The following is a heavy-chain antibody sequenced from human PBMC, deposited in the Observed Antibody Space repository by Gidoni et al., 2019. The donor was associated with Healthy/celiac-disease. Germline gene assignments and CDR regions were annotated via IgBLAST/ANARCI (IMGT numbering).Heavy chain of an antibody. J-gene: IGHJ4*02. CDR2: ISSSSSTI. CDR1: GFTFRTYR. D-gene: IGHD3-3*01. V-gene: IGHV3-48*02. Sequence: EVQLVESGCGLVQPGGSLILPCAASGFTFRTYRMNWVRQAPGKGLEWVSYISSSSSTIYYADSVKGRFTISRDNAKNSLYLQMNSLRDEDTAVYYCARIVAGDYDFWSGYYGGYFDYWGQGTLVTVSS. CDR3: ARIVAGDYDFWSGYYGGYFDY.